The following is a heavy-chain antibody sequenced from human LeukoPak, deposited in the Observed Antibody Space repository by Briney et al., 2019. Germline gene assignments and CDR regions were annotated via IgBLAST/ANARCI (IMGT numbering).Heavy chain of an antibody. Sequence: SETLSLTCTVSGGSISSSSYYWGWIRQPPGKGLEWIGSIYYSGSTYYNPSLKSRVTISVDTSKNQFSLKLSSVTAADTAVYYCARECDYYYYYMDVWGKGTTVTVSS. CDR3: ARECDYYYYYMDV. CDR2: IYYSGST. CDR1: GGSISSSSYY. J-gene: IGHJ6*03. V-gene: IGHV4-39*07.